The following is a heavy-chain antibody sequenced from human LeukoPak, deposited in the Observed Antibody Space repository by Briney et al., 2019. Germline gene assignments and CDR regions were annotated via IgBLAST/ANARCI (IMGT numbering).Heavy chain of an antibody. V-gene: IGHV4-61*01. D-gene: IGHD6-6*01. CDR2: IYYSGST. CDR1: GYSISSGYY. CDR3: ARKAPKYSSSFLGAFDI. Sequence: PSETLSLTCTVSGYSISSGYYWGWIRQPPGKGLEWIGYIYYSGSTNYNPSLKSRVTISVDTSKNQFSLKLSSVTAADTAVYYCARKAPKYSSSFLGAFDIWGQGTMVTVSS. J-gene: IGHJ3*02.